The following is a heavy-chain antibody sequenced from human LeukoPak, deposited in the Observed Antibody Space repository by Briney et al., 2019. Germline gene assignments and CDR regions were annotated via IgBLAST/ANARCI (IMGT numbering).Heavy chain of an antibody. Sequence: PGGSLRLSCAASGFTFSSYSMNWVRQAPGKGLGGVSYISSSGSTIDYADSVKGRFTISRDNAKNSLYLQMNSLRAEDTAVYYCSRLRGYSYGYADYWGQGTLVTVSS. CDR1: GFTFSSYS. J-gene: IGHJ4*02. CDR2: ISSSGSTI. D-gene: IGHD5-18*01. V-gene: IGHV3-48*04. CDR3: SRLRGYSYGYADY.